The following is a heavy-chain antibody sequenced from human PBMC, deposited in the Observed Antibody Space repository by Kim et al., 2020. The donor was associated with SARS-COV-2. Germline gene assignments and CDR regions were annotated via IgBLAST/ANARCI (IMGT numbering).Heavy chain of an antibody. CDR2: ISYDGSNK. D-gene: IGHD7-27*01. J-gene: IGHJ6*03. V-gene: IGHV3-30-3*01. CDR3: ARAPNHYYMDV. Sequence: GGSLRLSCAASGFTFSSYAMHWVRQAPGKGLEWVAVISYDGSNKYYADSVKGRFTISRDNSKNTLYLQMNSLRAEDTAVYYCARAPNHYYMDVWGKATTV. CDR1: GFTFSSYA.